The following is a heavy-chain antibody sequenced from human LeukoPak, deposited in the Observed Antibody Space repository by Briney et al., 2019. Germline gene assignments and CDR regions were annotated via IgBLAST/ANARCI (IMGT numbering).Heavy chain of an antibody. V-gene: IGHV3-23*01. CDR2: ISGSGGST. D-gene: IGHD2-2*01. Sequence: GGSLRLSCAGSGFTLPNYEMHWVRQAPGKGLEWVSAISGSGGSTYYADSVKGRFTISRDNSKNTLYLQMNSLRAEDTAVYYCAKSHCSSTSCFPTTLDYWGQGTLVTVSS. CDR1: GFTLPNYE. J-gene: IGHJ4*02. CDR3: AKSHCSSTSCFPTTLDY.